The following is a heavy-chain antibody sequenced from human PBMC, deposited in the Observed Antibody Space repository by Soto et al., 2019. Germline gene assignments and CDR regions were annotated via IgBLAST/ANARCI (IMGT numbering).Heavy chain of an antibody. D-gene: IGHD3-22*01. CDR2: IRSKAYGGTT. Sequence: GGSLRLSCTASGFTFGDYAMSWVRQAPGKGLEWVGFIRSKAYGGTTEYAASVKGRFTISRDDSKSIAYLQMNSLKTEDTAVYYCTRRITRIGVAHRVDCFDCWGQGTMVTVSS. CDR1: GFTFGDYA. V-gene: IGHV3-49*04. J-gene: IGHJ4*02. CDR3: TRRITRIGVAHRVDCFDC.